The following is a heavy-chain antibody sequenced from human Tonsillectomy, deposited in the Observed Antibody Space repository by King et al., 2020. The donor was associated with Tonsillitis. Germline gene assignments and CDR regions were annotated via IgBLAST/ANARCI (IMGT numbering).Heavy chain of an antibody. CDR2: IKQDGREN. J-gene: IGHJ4*02. V-gene: IGHV3-7*03. Sequence: VQLVESGGGLVQPGGSLRLSCEASGFTFSNYWMTWVRQPPGRGLERGANIKQDGRENFYVESVKGRFTISRDNAKNSLYLQMNSLRAEDTAVYYCARVRGSYCGDYWGQGTLVTVSS. D-gene: IGHD1-26*01. CDR1: GFTFSNYW. CDR3: ARVRGSYCGDY.